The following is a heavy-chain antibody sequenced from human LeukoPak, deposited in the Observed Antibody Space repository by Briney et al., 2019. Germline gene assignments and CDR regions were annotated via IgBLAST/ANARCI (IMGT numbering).Heavy chain of an antibody. D-gene: IGHD6-6*01. CDR2: ISSSSSYI. J-gene: IGHJ4*02. CDR3: ARGYSGSSWSVFDY. CDR1: GLTFSSYR. Sequence: KTGGSLRLSCAASGLTFSSYRMKWGRQAPGKRKEWVSSISSSSSYIYYADSVKGRFNISRDNAKDSLYLKMNSLRDEDMAVYYCARGYSGSSWSVFDYWGQGTLVTVSS. V-gene: IGHV3-21*04.